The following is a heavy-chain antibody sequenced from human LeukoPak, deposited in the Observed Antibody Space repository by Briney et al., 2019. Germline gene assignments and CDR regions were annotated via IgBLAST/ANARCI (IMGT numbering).Heavy chain of an antibody. CDR3: ARDLDSSSWFDP. Sequence: ASVKVSCKASGYTFTSYAMHWVRQAPGQRLEWMGWINAGNDNTKYSQKFQGRVTITRDTSASTAYMELSSLRSEDTAVYYCARDLDSSSWFDPWGQGTLVTLSS. CDR2: INAGNDNT. D-gene: IGHD6-13*01. CDR1: GYTFTSYA. V-gene: IGHV1-3*01. J-gene: IGHJ5*02.